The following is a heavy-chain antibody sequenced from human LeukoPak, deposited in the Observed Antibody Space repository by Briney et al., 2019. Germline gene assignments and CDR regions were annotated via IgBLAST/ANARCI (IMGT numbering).Heavy chain of an antibody. CDR1: GGSISSGSYY. Sequence: SQTLSLTCTVSGGSISSGSYYWSWIRQPAGKGLEWIGRIYTSGSTNYNPSLKSRVTISVDTSKNQFSLKLSSVTAADTAVYYCARDGGYSYGYGYYYYMDVWGKGTTVTVSS. CDR2: IYTSGST. CDR3: ARDGGYSYGYGYYYYMDV. V-gene: IGHV4-61*02. D-gene: IGHD5-18*01. J-gene: IGHJ6*03.